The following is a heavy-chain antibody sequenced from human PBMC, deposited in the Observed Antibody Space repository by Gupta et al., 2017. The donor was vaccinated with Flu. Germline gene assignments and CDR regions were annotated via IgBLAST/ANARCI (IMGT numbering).Heavy chain of an antibody. V-gene: IGHV3-9*01. CDR3: VRGDLWNIPVAGANAFDI. CDR2: ISWNSINI. J-gene: IGHJ3*02. Sequence: EVQLVESGGGLVQPGRSLRLSCTASGFSFDNSAMHWVRQAPGKGLEWVSSISWNSINIGYADSVKGRFTISRDNAKNSLYLHVNSLRDEDSALFYCVRGDLWNIPVAGANAFDIWGQGAMVIVSS. D-gene: IGHD6-19*01. CDR1: GFSFDNSA.